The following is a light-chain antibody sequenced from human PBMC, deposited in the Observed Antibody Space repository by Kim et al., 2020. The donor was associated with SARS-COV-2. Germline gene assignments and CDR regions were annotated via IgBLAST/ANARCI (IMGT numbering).Light chain of an antibody. CDR2: SAS. Sequence: DIQMTQSPSSLSASEGDSVTITCRASQAISNYLAWFQQKPGEAPKSLIYSASSLQGGVPSKFSGSGSGTDFTLTISSLQPEDFATYYCQQYKTYPQSFGQGTRLEIK. J-gene: IGKJ5*01. V-gene: IGKV1-16*02. CDR1: QAISNY. CDR3: QQYKTYPQS.